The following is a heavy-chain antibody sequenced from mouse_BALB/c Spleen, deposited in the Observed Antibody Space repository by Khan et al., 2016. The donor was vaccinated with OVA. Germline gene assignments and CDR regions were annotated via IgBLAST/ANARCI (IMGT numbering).Heavy chain of an antibody. CDR3: EKFLWPYLDY. Sequence: EVQLQESGPGLVKPSQSLSLTCSVTGYSITSGYYWNWTRQFPGNKLEWMGYISYDGSNNYNPSLKNRISITRDTSKNQFFLKLNSVTTEDTATYCCEKFLWPYLDYWGQGTTLTVSS. CDR1: GYSITSGYY. D-gene: IGHD1-1*02. V-gene: IGHV3-6*02. CDR2: ISYDGSN. J-gene: IGHJ2*01.